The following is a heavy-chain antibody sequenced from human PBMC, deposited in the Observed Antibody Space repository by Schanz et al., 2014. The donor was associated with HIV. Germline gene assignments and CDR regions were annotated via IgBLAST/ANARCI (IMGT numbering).Heavy chain of an antibody. D-gene: IGHD1-26*01. Sequence: QLVQSGAAVKNPGASVKVSCKASGYMFTSCDINWVRQASGLGLEWMGWMNPSTGNSGYAQMFQVRVTMTRDTSISTAYLEVDSLKSEDTAVYYCARGPKWEGLMDVWGQGTTVIVSS. CDR1: GYMFTSCD. V-gene: IGHV1-8*02. CDR2: MNPSTGNS. CDR3: ARGPKWEGLMDV. J-gene: IGHJ6*02.